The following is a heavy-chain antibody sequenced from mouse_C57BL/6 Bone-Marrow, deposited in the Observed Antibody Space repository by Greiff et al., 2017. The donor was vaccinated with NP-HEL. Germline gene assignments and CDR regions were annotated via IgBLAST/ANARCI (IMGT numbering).Heavy chain of an antibody. V-gene: IGHV1-47*01. J-gene: IGHJ1*03. CDR2: FHPYNDDT. CDR3: ARRRIYYGNHWYFDV. CDR1: GYTFTTYP. D-gene: IGHD2-1*01. Sequence: QVQLKQSGAELVKPGASVKMSCKASGYTFTTYPIEWMKQNHGKSLEWIGNFHPYNDDTKYNEKFKGKATLTVEKSSSTVYLELSRLTSDDSAVYYCARRRIYYGNHWYFDVWGTGTTVTVSS.